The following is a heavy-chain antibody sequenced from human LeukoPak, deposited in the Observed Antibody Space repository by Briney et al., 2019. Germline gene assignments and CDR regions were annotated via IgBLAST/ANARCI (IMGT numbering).Heavy chain of an antibody. CDR2: IWYDGSKE. CDR1: GFTFSSFG. D-gene: IGHD7-27*01. V-gene: IGHV3-33*01. CDR3: ARGPQELGIPTYFDY. J-gene: IGHJ4*02. Sequence: GGSLRLSCAASGFTFSSFGMHWVRRAPGKGLEWVAAIWYDGSKEYYADSVKGRFTISRDNSKNTLFLQMSSLRAEDMAVYYCARGPQELGIPTYFDYWGQGVLVTVSS.